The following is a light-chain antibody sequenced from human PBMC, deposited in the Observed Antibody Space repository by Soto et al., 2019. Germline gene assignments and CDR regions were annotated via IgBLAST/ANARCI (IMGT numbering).Light chain of an antibody. CDR1: SSNIGRNS. Sequence: SVLTQPASLSGSPGQSITITCSGSSSNIGRNSVNWYQHLPGTAPKLLTHGNNHRPSGVPDRFSGSKSGTSASLAISGLQPEDEADYCCAAWDDSLNEYVFGDGTKVTVL. CDR3: AAWDDSLNEYV. CDR2: GNN. V-gene: IGLV1-44*01. J-gene: IGLJ1*01.